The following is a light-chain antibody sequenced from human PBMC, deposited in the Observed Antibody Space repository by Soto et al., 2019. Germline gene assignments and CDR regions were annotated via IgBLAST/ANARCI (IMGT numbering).Light chain of an antibody. CDR1: SSNIGARND. J-gene: IGLJ3*02. Sequence: QSVLTQPPSVSGAPGQRVTISCTGSSSNIGARNDVNWYQQFPGTAPKLLIYGNTNRPSGVPDRFSGSKSGTSASLAITGLQAGDEADYYCQSYDSSLSGWVFGGGTKLTVL. CDR3: QSYDSSLSGWV. CDR2: GNT. V-gene: IGLV1-40*01.